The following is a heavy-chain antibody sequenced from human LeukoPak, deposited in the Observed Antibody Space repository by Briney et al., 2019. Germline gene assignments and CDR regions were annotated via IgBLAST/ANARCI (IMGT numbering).Heavy chain of an antibody. CDR3: ARPATPGAAPWFDP. Sequence: GEPLKSSFKGSGYSFSNYCIGWGGQMPGTGLEWMGIIYPGDSQTRYSPSFQGQVTISAQKSINSAYLEWSSLNTPDTAMYYCARPATPGAAPWFDPWGQGTLVTVSS. V-gene: IGHV5-51*01. J-gene: IGHJ5*02. CDR2: IYPGDSQT. D-gene: IGHD1-1*01. CDR1: GYSFSNYC.